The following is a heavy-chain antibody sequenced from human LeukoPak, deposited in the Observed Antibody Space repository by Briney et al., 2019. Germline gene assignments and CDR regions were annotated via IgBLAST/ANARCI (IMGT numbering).Heavy chain of an antibody. CDR1: GGTFSSYA. D-gene: IGHD2-15*01. J-gene: IGHJ5*02. CDR2: IIPILGIA. V-gene: IGHV1-69*04. CDR3: ARGYCSGGSCYSWFDP. Sequence: SVKVSCKASGGTFSSYAISWVRQAPGQGLEWMGRIIPILGIANYAQKFQDRVTITADKSTSTAYMELSSLRSEDTAVYYCARGYCSGGSCYSWFDPWGQGTLVTVSS.